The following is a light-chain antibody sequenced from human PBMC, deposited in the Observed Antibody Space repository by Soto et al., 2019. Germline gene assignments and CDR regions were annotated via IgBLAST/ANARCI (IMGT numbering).Light chain of an antibody. CDR3: CSYAGSYTLV. J-gene: IGLJ1*01. CDR1: SSDVGGYNY. V-gene: IGLV2-11*01. CDR2: DVS. Sequence: QSALTQPRSVSGSPGQSVTIPCTGTSSDVGGYNYVSWYQQHPGKAPKLMIYDVSKRPSGVPDRFSGSKSGNTASLTISGLQAEDEPDYYCCSYAGSYTLVFGTGTKVTVL.